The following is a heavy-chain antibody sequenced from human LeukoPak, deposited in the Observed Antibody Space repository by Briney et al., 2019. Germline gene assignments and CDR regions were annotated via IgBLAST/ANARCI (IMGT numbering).Heavy chain of an antibody. CDR1: GYTLTSYY. J-gene: IGHJ4*02. Sequence: ASVKVSCKASGYTLTSYYMHWVRQAPGQGLEWMGIINPSGGSTSYAQKFQGRVTMTRDTSTSTVYMELSSLRSEDTAVYYCARDEGQQLGHDYWGQGTLVTVSS. CDR2: INPSGGST. CDR3: ARDEGQQLGHDY. D-gene: IGHD6-13*01. V-gene: IGHV1-46*01.